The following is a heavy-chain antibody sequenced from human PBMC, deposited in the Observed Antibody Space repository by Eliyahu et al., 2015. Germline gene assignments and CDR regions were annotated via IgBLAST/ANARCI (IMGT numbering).Heavy chain of an antibody. CDR3: AKDRNYYGSGSYTYYMDV. V-gene: IGHV3-23*01. CDR2: ISGSGXST. D-gene: IGHD3-10*01. CDR1: GFTFSXYA. J-gene: IGHJ6*03. Sequence: EVQLLESGGGLVQPGGSLRLSCAASGFTFSXYAMSWVRQAPGKGLEWVSAISGSGXSTYYADSVKGRFTISRDNSKNTLYLQMNSLRAEDTAVYYCAKDRNYYGSGSYTYYMDVWGKGTTVTVSS.